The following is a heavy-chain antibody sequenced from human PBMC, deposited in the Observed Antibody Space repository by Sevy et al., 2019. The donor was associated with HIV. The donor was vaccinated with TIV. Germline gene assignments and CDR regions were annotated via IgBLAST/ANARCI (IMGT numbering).Heavy chain of an antibody. CDR2: SSGSGTSA. Sequence: GGSLRPSCEVSGFTFSSYAMSWVRQAPGKGLEWVSRSSGSGTSAYYADSVKGRFTVSRDNSRNTLFLEMNDLRVEDTAIYYCAKAKRFDSSSWFDSWGQGTLVTVSS. V-gene: IGHV3-23*01. CDR3: AKAKRFDSSSWFDS. J-gene: IGHJ5*01. D-gene: IGHD3-22*01. CDR1: GFTFSSYA.